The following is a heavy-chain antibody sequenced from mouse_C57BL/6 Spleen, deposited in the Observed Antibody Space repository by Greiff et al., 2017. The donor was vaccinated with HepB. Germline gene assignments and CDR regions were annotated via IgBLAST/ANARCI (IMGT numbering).Heavy chain of an antibody. CDR1: GYTFTSYG. CDR2: IYPRSGNT. V-gene: IGHV1-81*01. CDR3: ARREIYDGYYVWFAY. J-gene: IGHJ3*01. Sequence: VQLQQSGAELARPGASVKLSCKASGYTFTSYGISWVKQRTGQGLEWIGEIYPRSGNTYYNEKFKGKATLTADKSSSTAYMELRSLTSEDSAVYFCARREIYDGYYVWFAYWGQGTLVTVSA. D-gene: IGHD2-3*01.